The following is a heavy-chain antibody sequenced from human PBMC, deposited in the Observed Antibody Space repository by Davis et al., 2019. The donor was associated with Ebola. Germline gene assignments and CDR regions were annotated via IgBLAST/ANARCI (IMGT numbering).Heavy chain of an antibody. CDR2: INTNDVRT. V-gene: IGHV1-46*03. CDR1: GYTFTNYY. J-gene: IGHJ3*02. Sequence: ASVKVSCKASGYTFTNYYMHWVRQAPGQGLDWMGMINTNDVRTIYAQKFQGRVTVTRDTSTTTVYMDLSSLRSEDTALYYCTTPGGQDSGYDVFDIWGQGTMVTVSS. CDR3: TTPGGQDSGYDVFDI. D-gene: IGHD5-12*01.